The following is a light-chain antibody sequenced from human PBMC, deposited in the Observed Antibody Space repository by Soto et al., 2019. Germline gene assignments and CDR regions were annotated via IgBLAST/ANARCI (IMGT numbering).Light chain of an antibody. CDR2: LGS. CDR1: QMLLHSNGYNY. V-gene: IGKV2-28*01. CDR3: LLVVQQPKP. J-gene: IGKJ1*01. Sequence: ENVGSQSLITMKETPGEPSSISCGSSQMLLHSNGYNYLDWYLQKPGQSLQLLIYLGSHLDRGVPDRFSGSGSGTDFTLIISSLEPEDVARYCCLLVVQQPKPFCQGTK.